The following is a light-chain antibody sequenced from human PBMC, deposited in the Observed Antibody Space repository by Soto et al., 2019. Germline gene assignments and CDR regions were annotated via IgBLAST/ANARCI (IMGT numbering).Light chain of an antibody. CDR2: DVS. CDR3: SSCTSSSTYV. Sequence: QSALTQPASVSGSPGQSITISCTETSSDVGGSNYVSWYQQHPNKAPKVMIYDVSNRPSGVSNRFSGSKAGNTASLTISGRQAEDEADDYCSSCTSSSTYVFGTGTKLTVL. CDR1: SSDVGGSNY. V-gene: IGLV2-14*03. J-gene: IGLJ1*01.